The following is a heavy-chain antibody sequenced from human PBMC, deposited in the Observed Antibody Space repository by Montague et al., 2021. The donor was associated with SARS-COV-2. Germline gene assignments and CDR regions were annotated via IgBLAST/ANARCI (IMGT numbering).Heavy chain of an antibody. CDR3: ARGLGGGSGSHFDY. Sequence: ETLSLTCAVYGGSFSGYYWSWIRQPPGKVLEWIGEFNHRGSTNYNSSLTSRVTISVDTSKKQFTLKLSSVTAADTAVYYCARGLGGGSGSHFDYWGQGTLVTVSS. CDR2: FNHRGST. V-gene: IGHV4-34*01. J-gene: IGHJ4*02. CDR1: GGSFSGYY. D-gene: IGHD2-15*01.